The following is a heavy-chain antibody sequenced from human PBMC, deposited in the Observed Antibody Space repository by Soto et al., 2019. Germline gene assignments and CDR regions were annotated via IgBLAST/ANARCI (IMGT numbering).Heavy chain of an antibody. V-gene: IGHV3-7*01. CDR3: XXXXXXXXPYYLDY. J-gene: IGHJ4*02. CDR2: IKQDGGEK. Sequence: EVQLVESGGGLVQPGGSLRLSCAASGFTFSTYWMSWVRQAPGKGLEWVANIKQDGGEKYYLDSVKGRFTISRDNAKXXXXXXXXXXXXXXXXXXXCXXXXXXXXPYYLDYWGQGTLVTVSS. CDR1: GFTFSTYW.